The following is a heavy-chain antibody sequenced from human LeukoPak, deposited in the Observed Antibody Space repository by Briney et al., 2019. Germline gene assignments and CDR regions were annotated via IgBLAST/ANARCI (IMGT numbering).Heavy chain of an antibody. CDR1: GFTFSSYS. D-gene: IGHD6-6*01. J-gene: IGHJ4*02. V-gene: IGHV3-48*04. CDR3: ARDLVIAARKEALFDY. Sequence: PGGSLRLSCAASGFTFSSYSMNWVRQAPGKGLEWVSYISSSSSTIYYADSVKGRFTISRDNAKNSLYLQMNSLRAEDTALYYCARDLVIAARKEALFDYWGQGTLVTVSS. CDR2: ISSSSSTI.